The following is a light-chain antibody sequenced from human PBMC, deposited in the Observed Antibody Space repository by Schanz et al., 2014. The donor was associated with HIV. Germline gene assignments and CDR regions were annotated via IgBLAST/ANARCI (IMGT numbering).Light chain of an antibody. V-gene: IGKV3-20*01. CDR1: QAVSGGH. CDR2: GAS. CDR3: QQYSASPRT. J-gene: IGKJ1*01. Sequence: EIVLTQSPGTLSVSPGDRATLSCTASQAVSGGHLAWYQQRPGQAPRLLIYGASRRATGIPDKFSGGGSGTEFTLPISRLEPEDVAVYSCQQYSASPRTFGQGTRLQIK.